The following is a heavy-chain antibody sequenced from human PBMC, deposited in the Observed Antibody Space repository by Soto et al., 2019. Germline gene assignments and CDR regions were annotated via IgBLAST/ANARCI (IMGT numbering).Heavy chain of an antibody. D-gene: IGHD3-3*01. CDR2: IYYSGST. CDR3: AKGYRFGYDFLFPDY. V-gene: IGHV4-59*01. CDR1: GGSISSYY. J-gene: IGHJ4*02. Sequence: TLSLTCTVSGGSISSYYWSWIRQPPGKGLEWIGYIYYSGSTNYNPSLKSRVTISVDTSKNQFSLKLSSVTAADTAVYYCAKGYRFGYDFLFPDYWGQGTLVTVSS.